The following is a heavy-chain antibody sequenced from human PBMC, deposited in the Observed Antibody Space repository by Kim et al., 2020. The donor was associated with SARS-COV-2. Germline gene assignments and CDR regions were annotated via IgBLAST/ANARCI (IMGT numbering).Heavy chain of an antibody. CDR2: IYYSGST. J-gene: IGHJ3*02. CDR3: ARDNSVYYYGSGSAFDI. CDR1: GGSISSNNYF. V-gene: IGHV4-39*07. D-gene: IGHD3-10*01. Sequence: SETLSLTCTVSGGSISSNNYFWGWIRQPPGKGLEWIGSIYYSGSTYYNPSLKSRVTISVDTSKNEFSLRLTSVTAADTAVYYCARDNSVYYYGSGSAFDIWGQGTMVTVSS.